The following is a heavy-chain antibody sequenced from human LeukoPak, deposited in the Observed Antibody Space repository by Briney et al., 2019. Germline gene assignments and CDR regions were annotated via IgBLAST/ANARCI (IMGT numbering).Heavy chain of an antibody. Sequence: NPGGSLRLSCAASGFTFSSYAMSWVRQAPGKGLEWVSSISSSSSYIYYADSVKGRFTISRDNAKNSLYLQMNSLRAEDTAVYYCARGARGSSWYGFDYYYYYMDVWGKGTTVTVSS. CDR2: ISSSSSYI. D-gene: IGHD6-13*01. CDR3: ARGARGSSWYGFDYYYYYMDV. V-gene: IGHV3-21*01. CDR1: GFTFSSYA. J-gene: IGHJ6*03.